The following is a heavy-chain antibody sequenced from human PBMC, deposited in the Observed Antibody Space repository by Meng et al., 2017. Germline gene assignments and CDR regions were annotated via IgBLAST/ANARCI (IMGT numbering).Heavy chain of an antibody. CDR2: ISAYNGNT. D-gene: IGHD2-2*01. CDR1: GYTFTSYG. Sequence: VQRVKAVAEVKKPGASVKVSCKASGYTFTSYGISWVRQAPGQGLEWMGWISAYNGNTNYAQKLQGRVTMTTDTSTSTAYMELRSLRSDDTAVYYCARVGYCSSTSCHQIDYWGQGTLVTVSS. CDR3: ARVGYCSSTSCHQIDY. V-gene: IGHV1-18*01. J-gene: IGHJ4*02.